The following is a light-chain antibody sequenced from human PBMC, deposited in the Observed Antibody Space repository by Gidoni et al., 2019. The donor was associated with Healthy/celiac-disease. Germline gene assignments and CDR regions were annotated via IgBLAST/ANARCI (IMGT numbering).Light chain of an antibody. CDR2: AAS. J-gene: IGKJ3*01. Sequence: DIQMTQPPSSLSASVGDRVTITCRASQSISSYLNWYLQKPGKPPKLLIYAASSLQSGVPSRFSGSGSGTDFTLTISSLQPEDVATYYCQQSYSTPFTFGPGTKVEIK. CDR3: QQSYSTPFT. CDR1: QSISSY. V-gene: IGKV1-39*01.